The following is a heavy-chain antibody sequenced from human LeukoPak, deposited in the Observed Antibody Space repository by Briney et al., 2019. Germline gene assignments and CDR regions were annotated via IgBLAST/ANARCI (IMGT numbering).Heavy chain of an antibody. CDR3: ARGGKRWLQSGAGY. CDR2: IYYSGST. Sequence: SETLSLTCTVSGGSISSYYWSWIRQPPGKGLEWIGYIYYSGSTNYNPSLKSRVTISVDTSKNQFSLKLSSVTAADTAVYYCARGGKRWLQSGAGYWGQGTLVTVSS. D-gene: IGHD5-24*01. V-gene: IGHV4-59*01. J-gene: IGHJ4*02. CDR1: GGSISSYY.